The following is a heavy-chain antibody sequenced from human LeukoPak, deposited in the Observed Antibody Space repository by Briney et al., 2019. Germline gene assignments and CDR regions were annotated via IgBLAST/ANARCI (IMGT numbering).Heavy chain of an antibody. CDR1: GYTFTGYY. CDR2: INPNSGNT. CDR3: ARGLIVGGFYYS. J-gene: IGHJ4*02. Sequence: ASVKVSCTASGYTFTGYYMHWVRQAPGQGLEWMGWINPNSGNTGYAQRFQGRVTMTRNTSISTAYMELSSLRSEDTAVYYCARGLIVGGFYYSWGQGTLVTVSS. D-gene: IGHD1-26*01. V-gene: IGHV1-8*02.